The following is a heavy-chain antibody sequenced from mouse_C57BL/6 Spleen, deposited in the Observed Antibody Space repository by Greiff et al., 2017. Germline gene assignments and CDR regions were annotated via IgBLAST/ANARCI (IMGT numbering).Heavy chain of an antibody. V-gene: IGHV5-17*01. J-gene: IGHJ4*01. D-gene: IGHD1-1*01. Sequence: EVQLVESGGGLVKPGGSLKLSCAASGFTFSDYGMHWVRQAPEKGLEWVAYISSGSSTIYYADTVKGRFTISRDNAKNTLFLQMTSLRSEDTAMYYCASGYGSSYYCAMDYWGQGTSVTVSS. CDR3: ASGYGSSYYCAMDY. CDR2: ISSGSSTI. CDR1: GFTFSDYG.